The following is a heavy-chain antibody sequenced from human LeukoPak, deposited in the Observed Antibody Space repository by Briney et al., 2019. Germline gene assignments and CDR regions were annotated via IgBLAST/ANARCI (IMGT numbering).Heavy chain of an antibody. CDR3: ARQEYCSGGSCYTWFDP. Sequence: GESLKISCKGFGYIFTTYWIAWVRQMPGKGLEWMGIIYPGDSDTRYSPSFQGQVTISADKSIRTAYLQWSSLKASDTAMYYCARQEYCSGGSCYTWFDPWGQGTLVTVSS. D-gene: IGHD2-15*01. CDR1: GYIFTTYW. V-gene: IGHV5-51*01. J-gene: IGHJ5*02. CDR2: IYPGDSDT.